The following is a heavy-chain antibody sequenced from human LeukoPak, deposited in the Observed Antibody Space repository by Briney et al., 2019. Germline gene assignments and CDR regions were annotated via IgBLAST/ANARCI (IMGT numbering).Heavy chain of an antibody. CDR1: GFTFNRYN. CDR2: ISSSNYI. CDR3: ASFTIGRGVYSDY. D-gene: IGHD3-10*01. V-gene: IGHV3-21*01. J-gene: IGHJ4*02. Sequence: PGGSLRLSCAASGFTFNRYNMNWVRQAPGKGLECVSSISSSNYIYYADSVKGRFTISRDNAKSSLFLQMNNLRAEDTAVYYCASFTIGRGVYSDYWGQGTLVTVSS.